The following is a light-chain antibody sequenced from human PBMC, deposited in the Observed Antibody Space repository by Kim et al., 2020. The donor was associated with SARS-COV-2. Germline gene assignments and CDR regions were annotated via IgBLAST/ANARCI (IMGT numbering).Light chain of an antibody. CDR1: QGISSY. V-gene: IGKV1-9*01. CDR2: AAS. J-gene: IGKJ2*01. CDR3: QQLNSYPRT. Sequence: DIQLTQSPSFLSASVGDRVTITCRAGQGISSYLAWYQQKPGKAPKLLIYAASTLQSGVPSRFSGSGSGTEFTLTISSLQPEDFATYYCQQLNSYPRTFGQGTKLEI.